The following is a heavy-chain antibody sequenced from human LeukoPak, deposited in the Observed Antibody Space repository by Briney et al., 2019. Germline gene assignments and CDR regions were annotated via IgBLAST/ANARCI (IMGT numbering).Heavy chain of an antibody. D-gene: IGHD2-15*01. CDR2: ISGSGGST. V-gene: IGHV3-23*01. J-gene: IGHJ6*02. CDR1: GFTFSSYA. CDR3: AKRYCSGGSCYQFYYYYGMDV. Sequence: GGSLRLSCAASGFTFSSYAMSWVRPAPGKGLEWVSAISGSGGSTYYADSVKGRFTISRDNSKNTLYLQMNSLRAEDTAVYYCAKRYCSGGSCYQFYYYYGMDVWGQGTTVTVSS.